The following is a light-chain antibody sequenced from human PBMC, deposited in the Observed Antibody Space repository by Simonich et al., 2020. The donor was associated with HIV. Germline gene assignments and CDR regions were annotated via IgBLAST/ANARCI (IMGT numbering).Light chain of an antibody. CDR1: QSISSW. V-gene: IGKV1-12*01. J-gene: IGKJ3*01. CDR2: AAS. Sequence: DIQMTQSPSTLSASVGNRVTITCRASQSISSWLAWYQQKPGRAPKLLIYAASSLQSVVPSRFSGSGSGTDFTLTISSLQPEDFATYYCQQYYSTPFTFGPGTKVDIK. CDR3: QQYYSTPFT.